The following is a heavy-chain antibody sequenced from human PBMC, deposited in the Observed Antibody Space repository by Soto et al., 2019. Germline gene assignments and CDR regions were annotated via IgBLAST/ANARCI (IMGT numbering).Heavy chain of an antibody. J-gene: IGHJ4*02. CDR3: AKREGYYDILTGPIHQFDY. Sequence: GGSLRLSCAASGFTFSSYAMSWVRQAPGKGLEWVSAISGSGGSTYYADSVKGRFTISRDNSKNTLYLQMNSLRAEDTAVYYCAKREGYYDILTGPIHQFDYWGQGTLVTVSS. CDR2: ISGSGGST. CDR1: GFTFSSYA. V-gene: IGHV3-23*01. D-gene: IGHD3-9*01.